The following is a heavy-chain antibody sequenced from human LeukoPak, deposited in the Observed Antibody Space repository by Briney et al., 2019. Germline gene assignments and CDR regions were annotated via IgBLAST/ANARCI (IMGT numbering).Heavy chain of an antibody. CDR2: IYPGDSDT. CDR1: GYSFTSYW. J-gene: IGHJ5*02. V-gene: IGHV5-51*01. D-gene: IGHD6-19*01. Sequence: GESLKISCKGSGYSFTSYWIGWVRQMPGKGLEWMGIIYPGDSDTRYSPSFQGQVTFSADKSISTAYLQWSSLKASDTAMYYCARRGSYSSGWLAFDPWGQGTLVTVSS. CDR3: ARRGSYSSGWLAFDP.